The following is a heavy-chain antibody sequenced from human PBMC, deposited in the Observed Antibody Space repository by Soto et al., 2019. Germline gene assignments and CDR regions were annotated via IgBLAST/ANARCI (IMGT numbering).Heavy chain of an antibody. CDR3: AKEYWNPRYFDN. CDR2: VGDKAGQT. Sequence: PGGSLRLSCAASGFIFSNYGMRWVRQAPGKRLEWVSAVGDKAGQTRYADSVKGRFTISRDNSQSTRYLQMLSLRADDTAIYYCAKEYWNPRYFDNWGEGELSTGSS. D-gene: IGHD1-1*01. V-gene: IGHV3-23*01. CDR1: GFIFSNYG. J-gene: IGHJ4*01.